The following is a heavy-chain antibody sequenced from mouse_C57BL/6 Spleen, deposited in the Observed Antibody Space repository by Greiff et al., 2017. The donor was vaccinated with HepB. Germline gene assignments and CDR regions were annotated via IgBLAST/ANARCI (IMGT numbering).Heavy chain of an antibody. Sequence: EVQLVESEGGLVQPGSSMKLSCTASGFTFSDYYMAWVRQVPEKGLEWVANINYDGSSTYYLDSLKSRFIISRDNAKNILYLQMSSLKSEDTATYYCARGTILFDYWGQGTTLTVSS. D-gene: IGHD1-1*02. CDR1: GFTFSDYY. V-gene: IGHV5-16*01. CDR3: ARGTILFDY. CDR2: INYDGSST. J-gene: IGHJ2*01.